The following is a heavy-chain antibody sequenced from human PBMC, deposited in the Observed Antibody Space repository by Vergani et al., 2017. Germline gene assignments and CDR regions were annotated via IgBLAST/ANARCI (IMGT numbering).Heavy chain of an antibody. J-gene: IGHJ1*01. CDR1: GGSISSGDYY. CDR2: IYYSGST. D-gene: IGHD5-12*01. CDR3: ARDAGRWEATREH. Sequence: QVQLQQWGAGVVKPSQTLSLTCAVSGGSISSGDYYWSWIRQPPGKGLEWIGYIYYSGSTYYNPSLKSRVTISVDTSKNQFSLKLSSVTAADTAVYYCARDAGRWEATREHWGQGTLVTVSS. V-gene: IGHV4-30-4*08.